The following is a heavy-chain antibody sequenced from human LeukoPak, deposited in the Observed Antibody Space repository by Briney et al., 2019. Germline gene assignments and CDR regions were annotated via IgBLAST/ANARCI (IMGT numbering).Heavy chain of an antibody. CDR1: GGSFSGYY. CDR2: INHSGST. J-gene: IGHJ4*02. D-gene: IGHD2-15*01. V-gene: IGHV4-34*01. Sequence: SETLSLTCAVCGGSFSGYYWSWIRQPPGKGLEWIGEINHSGSTNYNPSLKSRVTISVDTSKNQFSLKLSSVTAADTAVYYCARLRRAAFDYWGQGTLVTVSS. CDR3: ARLRRAAFDY.